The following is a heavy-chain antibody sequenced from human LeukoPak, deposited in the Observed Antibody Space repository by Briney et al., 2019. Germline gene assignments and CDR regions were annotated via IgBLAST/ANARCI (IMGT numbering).Heavy chain of an antibody. D-gene: IGHD3-10*01. V-gene: IGHV4-31*03. Sequence: PSETLSLTCTVSGGSISSGGYYWSWIRQHPGKGLEWIGYIYYSGSTYYNPSLKSRVTISVGTSKNQFSLKLSSMTAADTAVYYCARALNYYYGSGSYTYYYYYYMDVWGKGTTVTVSS. CDR3: ARALNYYYGSGSYTYYYYYYMDV. CDR2: IYYSGST. J-gene: IGHJ6*03. CDR1: GGSISSGGYY.